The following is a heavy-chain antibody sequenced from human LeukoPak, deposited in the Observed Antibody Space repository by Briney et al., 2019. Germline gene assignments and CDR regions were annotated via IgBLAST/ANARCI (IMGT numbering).Heavy chain of an antibody. V-gene: IGHV3-74*01. CDR1: GFTFSSYW. J-gene: IGHJ4*02. CDR3: ANTRKRYCSGGNCYSGILVYFDY. Sequence: GGSLRLSCAASGFTFSSYWMHWVRQAPGKGLVWVSRVDYDGINTNYADSVKGRFTVSRDNAKNTLYLQMNSLRAEDTAVYYCANTRKRYCSGGNCYSGILVYFDYWGQGTLVTVSS. D-gene: IGHD2-15*01. CDR2: VDYDGINT.